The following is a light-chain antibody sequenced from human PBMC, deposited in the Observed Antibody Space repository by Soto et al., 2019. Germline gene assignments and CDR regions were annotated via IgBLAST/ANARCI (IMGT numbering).Light chain of an antibody. J-gene: IGKJ1*01. CDR3: QQYGSSGT. CDR1: QSVRSSY. CDR2: GAS. V-gene: IGKV3-20*01. Sequence: EIVFTQSPGTLSLSPGERATLSCRASQSVRSSYLAWYQQKPGQPPRLPIYGASNRATGIPDRFSGSGSGTDFTLTISRLEPEDFAVDYCQQYGSSGTFGQGTKVDIK.